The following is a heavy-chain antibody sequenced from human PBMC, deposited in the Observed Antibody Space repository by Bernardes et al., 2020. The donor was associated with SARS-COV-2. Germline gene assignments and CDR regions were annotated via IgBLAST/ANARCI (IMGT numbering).Heavy chain of an antibody. CDR1: GFAFSSYA. V-gene: IGHV3-30-3*01. CDR3: AGAKGGNYHYGMDV. Sequence: GGSLRLSCAASGFAFSSYAMHWVRQAPGLERAAVISYDGSNKYYVDSVKGRFTISRDNAKNTLYLHMNRLRAEDTAVYYCAGAKGGNYHYGMDVWGQGTTVTVSS. J-gene: IGHJ6*02. CDR2: ISYDGSNK. D-gene: IGHD1-1*01.